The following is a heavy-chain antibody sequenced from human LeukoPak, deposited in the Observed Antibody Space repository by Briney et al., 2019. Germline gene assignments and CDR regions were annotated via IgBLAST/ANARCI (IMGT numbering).Heavy chain of an antibody. CDR2: IKEDGTET. CDR3: AKEGRSLQTY. D-gene: IGHD5-24*01. J-gene: IGHJ4*02. CDR1: XFXXSXNW. Sequence: GSXXLXCXAXXFXXSXNWXXWVRLAPGKGLEWVANIKEDGTETYYVDSVKGRFTISRDNAKNSLYLQMNSLRVEDTAVYYCAKEGRSLQTYWGQGTLVTVSS. V-gene: IGHV3-7*03.